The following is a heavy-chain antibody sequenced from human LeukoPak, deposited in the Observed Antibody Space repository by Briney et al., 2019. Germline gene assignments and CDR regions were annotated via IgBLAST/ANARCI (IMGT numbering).Heavy chain of an antibody. D-gene: IGHD3-3*01. J-gene: IGHJ4*02. CDR3: ASFWLTYNFWSGFDY. V-gene: IGHV4-59*01. CDR2: IYYSGST. CDR1: GGPISSYY. Sequence: SETLSLTCSVSGGPISSYYWSWIRQPPGKGVEWIGYIYYSGSTNYNPSLKSLVTITVDSSKTLFSLKLSSVTAADTAVYYCASFWLTYNFWSGFDYWGQGTLVTVSS.